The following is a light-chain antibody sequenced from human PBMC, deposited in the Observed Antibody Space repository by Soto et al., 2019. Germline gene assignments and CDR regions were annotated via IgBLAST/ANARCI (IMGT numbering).Light chain of an antibody. J-gene: IGLJ3*02. Sequence: QSVLTQPPSASGTPGQRVTISCCGRSSNIGSNYVYWYQQLPGTAPKLLIHSDNQRPSGVPDRFSGSKSGTSASLAISGLRSEDEADYCCAAWDASLSSRVFGGGTKVTV. V-gene: IGLV1-47*02. CDR3: AAWDASLSSRV. CDR1: SSNIGSNY. CDR2: SDN.